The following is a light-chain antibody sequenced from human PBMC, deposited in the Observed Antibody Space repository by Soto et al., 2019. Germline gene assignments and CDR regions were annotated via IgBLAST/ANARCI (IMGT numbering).Light chain of an antibody. Sequence: QSALTQPASVSGSPGQSITISCTGTSSDVGSYNFVSWYQHHPGKAPKVVIFEGSRRPSGVSNRFSASKSGTTASLTISGLQAEDEADYYCCSYVRSNTWVFGGGTKLTVL. CDR2: EGS. J-gene: IGLJ3*02. CDR1: SSDVGSYNF. V-gene: IGLV2-23*01. CDR3: CSYVRSNTWV.